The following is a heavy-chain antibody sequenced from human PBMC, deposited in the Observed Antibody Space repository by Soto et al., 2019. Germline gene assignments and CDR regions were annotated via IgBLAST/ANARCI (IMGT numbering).Heavy chain of an antibody. CDR2: IYPGDSDT. CDR3: SRQGEYCRGENCYTDY. D-gene: IGHD2-15*01. V-gene: IGHV5-51*01. CDR1: GYSFTSSW. J-gene: IGHJ4*02. Sequence: GESLKICCQGAGYSFTSSWIAWVRQMPGRDLEWMGIIYPGDSDTRYNPSFQGRVSMSADKSTNTAFLQWGSLKASDTAMYYCSRQGEYCRGENCYTDYCGQGTLVIVSS.